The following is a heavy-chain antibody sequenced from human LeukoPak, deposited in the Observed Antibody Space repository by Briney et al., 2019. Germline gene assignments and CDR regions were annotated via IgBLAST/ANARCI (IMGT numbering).Heavy chain of an antibody. CDR2: INHSGST. CDR3: ARGLRYFDWLLGY. Sequence: LETLSLTCAVYGGSFSGYYWSWIRQPPGKGLEWIGEINHSGSTNYNPSLKSRVTISVDTSKNQFSLKLSSVTAADTAVYYCARGLRYFDWLLGYWGQGTLVTVSS. V-gene: IGHV4-34*01. D-gene: IGHD3-9*01. CDR1: GGSFSGYY. J-gene: IGHJ4*02.